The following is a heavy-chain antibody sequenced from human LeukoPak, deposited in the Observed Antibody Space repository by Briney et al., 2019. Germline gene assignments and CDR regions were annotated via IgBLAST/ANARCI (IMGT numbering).Heavy chain of an antibody. V-gene: IGHV3-21*04. CDR3: ARRAGAYSHPYDY. CDR1: GFTFSSYS. CDR2: ISGGGSNT. Sequence: GGSLRLSCAASGFTFSSYSMNWVRQAPGKGLEWVSSISGGGSNTHYSDSVKGRFTISRDNSKNTLYLQMNSLRAEDTAVYYCARRAGAYSHPYDYWGQGTLVTVSS. D-gene: IGHD4/OR15-4a*01. J-gene: IGHJ4*02.